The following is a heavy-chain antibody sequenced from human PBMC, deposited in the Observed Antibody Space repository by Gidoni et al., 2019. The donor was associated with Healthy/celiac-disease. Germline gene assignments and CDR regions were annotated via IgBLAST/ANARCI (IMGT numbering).Heavy chain of an antibody. J-gene: IGHJ3*02. CDR2: ISVSCGST. V-gene: IGHV3-23*01. CDR1: GFTFSSYA. Sequence: LQLLESGGGLVQPGGSLRLSCSPSGFTFSSYAMSWVRQAPGKGLEWVSAISVSCGSTYYADSVKGRFTISRDNSKNTLYLQRKSLRAEEKAVYYCATERGSGGDAFDIWGQGTMVTVSS. D-gene: IGHD3-16*01. CDR3: ATERGSGGDAFDI.